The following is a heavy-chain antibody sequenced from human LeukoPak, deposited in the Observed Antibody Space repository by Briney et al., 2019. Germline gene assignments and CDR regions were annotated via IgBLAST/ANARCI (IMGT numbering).Heavy chain of an antibody. CDR2: IYNSGST. Sequence: SETLSLTCTVSGGSMTSCYWSWSRQPPGKGLEWIGYIYNSGSTNYNPSLKSRVTVSVDTSNNQFSLKLSSVTAADTAVYYCARVGTGNFDYWGQGTLVTVSS. CDR3: ARVGTGNFDY. V-gene: IGHV4-59*01. J-gene: IGHJ4*02. D-gene: IGHD1-1*01. CDR1: GGSMTSCY.